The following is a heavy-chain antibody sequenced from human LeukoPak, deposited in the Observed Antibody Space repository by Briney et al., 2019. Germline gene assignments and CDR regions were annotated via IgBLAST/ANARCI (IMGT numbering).Heavy chain of an antibody. Sequence: ASVKVSCKASGYTFTNYGISWVRQAPGQGLEWMGWISAYNGNTNYAQKLQGRVTMTTDTSTSTAYMELRSLGSDDTVVYYCARDRGITMIVVGLFDYWGQGTLVTVSS. CDR3: ARDRGITMIVVGLFDY. CDR2: ISAYNGNT. J-gene: IGHJ4*02. CDR1: GYTFTNYG. V-gene: IGHV1-18*01. D-gene: IGHD3-22*01.